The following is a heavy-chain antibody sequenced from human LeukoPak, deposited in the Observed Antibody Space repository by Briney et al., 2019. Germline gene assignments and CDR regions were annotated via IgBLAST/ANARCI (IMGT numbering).Heavy chain of an antibody. J-gene: IGHJ4*02. CDR3: AKDYYDSSGYYYVDYFDY. Sequence: PGRSLRLSCAASGFTFSSYAMHWVRQAPGKGLEWVAVIWYDGSNKYYADSVKGRFTISRDNSKNTLYLQMNSLRAEDTAVYYCAKDYYDSSGYYYVDYFDYWGQGTLVTVSS. D-gene: IGHD3-22*01. CDR2: IWYDGSNK. CDR1: GFTFSSYA. V-gene: IGHV3-33*06.